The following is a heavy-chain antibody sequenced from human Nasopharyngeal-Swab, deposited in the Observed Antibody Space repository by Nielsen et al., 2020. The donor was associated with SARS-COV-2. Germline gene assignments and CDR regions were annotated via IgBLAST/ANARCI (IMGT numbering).Heavy chain of an antibody. D-gene: IGHD3-9*01. CDR1: GFTFSSYA. J-gene: IGHJ3*02. CDR2: ISASGGST. Sequence: GESLKISCAASGFTFSSYAMTWVRQAPGKGLEWVSAISASGGSTYYAASVRGRFTISRDNSKNTLHLEMHSLRAEDTAVYYCAKSLGQLLEWFTYDILTGYYSDAFDIWGQGTMVTVSS. V-gene: IGHV3-23*01. CDR3: AKSLGQLLEWFTYDILTGYYSDAFDI.